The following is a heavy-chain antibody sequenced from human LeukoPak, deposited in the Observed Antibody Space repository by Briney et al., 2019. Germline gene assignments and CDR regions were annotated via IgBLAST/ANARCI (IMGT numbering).Heavy chain of an antibody. Sequence: PGGSLRLSCAASGFTFDDYAMHWVRQAPGKGLGWVSGISWNSVSIAYADSVKGRFTISRDNAKNSLYLEMNSLRTDDTALYYCAKDIGSTSWYLGNWGQGTLVTVSS. V-gene: IGHV3-9*01. J-gene: IGHJ4*02. CDR1: GFTFDDYA. CDR3: AKDIGSTSWYLGN. D-gene: IGHD2-2*01. CDR2: ISWNSVSI.